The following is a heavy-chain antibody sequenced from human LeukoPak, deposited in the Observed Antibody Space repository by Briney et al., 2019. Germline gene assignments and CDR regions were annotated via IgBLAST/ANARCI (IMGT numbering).Heavy chain of an antibody. CDR2: ISGSGGST. CDR3: AKRRGYCSGGSCYYNYFDY. J-gene: IGHJ4*02. CDR1: AFTFSDYW. Sequence: PGGSLRLSRAASAFTFSDYWMTWVRQAPGKGLEWVSAISGSGGSTYYADSVKGRFTISRDNSKNTLYLQMNSLRAEDTAVYYCAKRRGYCSGGSCYYNYFDYWGQGTLVTVSS. D-gene: IGHD2-15*01. V-gene: IGHV3-23*01.